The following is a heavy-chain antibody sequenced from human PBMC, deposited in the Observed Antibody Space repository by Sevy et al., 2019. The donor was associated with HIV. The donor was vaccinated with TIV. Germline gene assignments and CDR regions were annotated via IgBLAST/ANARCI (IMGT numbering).Heavy chain of an antibody. Sequence: GSLRLSCAASGFTFSSYSLPWVRQAPGKGLEWVSLISYDGSKKYYSDSVKGRFAISRDESKTTLFLQMNSLRSEDTAIYYCARVGVSYCTDDCYHRFDYWGRGTLVTVSS. CDR3: ARVGVSYCTDDCYHRFDY. CDR1: GFTFSSYS. J-gene: IGHJ4*02. D-gene: IGHD2-21*02. CDR2: ISYDGSKK. V-gene: IGHV3-30*09.